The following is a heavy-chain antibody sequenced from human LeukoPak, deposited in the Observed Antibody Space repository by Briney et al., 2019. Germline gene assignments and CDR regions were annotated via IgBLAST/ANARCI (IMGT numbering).Heavy chain of an antibody. D-gene: IGHD3-22*01. CDR1: GGSFSGYH. J-gene: IGHJ4*02. CDR3: ARGLDYYDSSGYRLPALGY. V-gene: IGHV4-34*01. Sequence: SETLSLTCAVYGGSFSGYHWSWLRQPPGKGLEWIGEINHSGSTNYNPSLKSRVTISVDTSKNQFSLKLSSVTAADTAVYYCARGLDYYDSSGYRLPALGYWGQGTLVTVSS. CDR2: INHSGST.